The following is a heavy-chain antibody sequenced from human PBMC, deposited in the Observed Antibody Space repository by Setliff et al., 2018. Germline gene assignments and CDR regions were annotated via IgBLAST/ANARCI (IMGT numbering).Heavy chain of an antibody. J-gene: IGHJ4*02. D-gene: IGHD3-16*01. CDR2: VYPTGST. CDR3: RLWSHDYHNDY. V-gene: IGHV4-61*02. CDR1: GDSITSGSDS. Sequence: SETLSLTCTVSGDSITSGSDSWNWIRQPAGKGLQWIGRVYPTGSTNYDPDLRSRVTMSVDTSKNQFSLKLTSVTAADTAVYYCRLWSHDYHNDYWGQGTRVTVSS.